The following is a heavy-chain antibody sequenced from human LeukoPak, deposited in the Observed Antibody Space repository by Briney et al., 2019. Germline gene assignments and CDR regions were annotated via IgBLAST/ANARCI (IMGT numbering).Heavy chain of an antibody. CDR2: IYTSGST. D-gene: IGHD5-18*01. Sequence: SETLSLTCTVSGGSISSGSDYWSWIRQPAGKGLEWIGRIYTSGSTNYNPSLKSRVTISVDTSKNQFSLKLSSVTAADTAVYYCARQLGYSYGYVNWFDPWGQGTLVTVSS. J-gene: IGHJ5*02. CDR3: ARQLGYSYGYVNWFDP. CDR1: GGSISSGSDY. V-gene: IGHV4-61*02.